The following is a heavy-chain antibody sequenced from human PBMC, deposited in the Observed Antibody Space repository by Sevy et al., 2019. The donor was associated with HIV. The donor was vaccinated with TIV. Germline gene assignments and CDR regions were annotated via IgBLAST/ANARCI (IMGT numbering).Heavy chain of an antibody. Sequence: GGSLRLSCAASGFTFSSYAMHWVRQAPGKGLEWVAVISYDGSNKYYADSVKGRFTISRDNSKNTRYLQMNSLRAEDTAVYYCARDKGQLWRRAYYGMDVWGQGTTVTVSS. CDR3: ARDKGQLWRRAYYGMDV. CDR2: ISYDGSNK. CDR1: GFTFSSYA. D-gene: IGHD5-18*01. V-gene: IGHV3-30-3*01. J-gene: IGHJ6*02.